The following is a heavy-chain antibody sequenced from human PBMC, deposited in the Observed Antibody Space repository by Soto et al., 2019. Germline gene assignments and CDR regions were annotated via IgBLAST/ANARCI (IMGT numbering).Heavy chain of an antibody. CDR2: ISYDGSNK. Sequence: GGSLRLSCAASGFTFSSYGMHWVRQAPGKGLEWVAVISYDGSNKYYADSVKGRFTISRDNSKNTLYLQMNSLRAEDTAVYYCAKDRISITIFGVVPAGFDYWRQGTLVTVSS. V-gene: IGHV3-30*18. D-gene: IGHD3-3*01. CDR3: AKDRISITIFGVVPAGFDY. J-gene: IGHJ4*02. CDR1: GFTFSSYG.